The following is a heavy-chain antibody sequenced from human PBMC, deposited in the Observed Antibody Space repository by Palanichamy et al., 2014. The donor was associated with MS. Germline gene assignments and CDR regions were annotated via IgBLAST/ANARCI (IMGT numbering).Heavy chain of an antibody. J-gene: IGHJ3*02. CDR3: TRDMSTSATAERFDI. V-gene: IGHV3-7*04. D-gene: IGHD3-16*01. CDR2: IKPDGTDK. Sequence: EVQLVASGGGLVKPGGSLRLSCAATGFSFDSYWMTWVRQTPGKGLEWVANIKPDGTDKRYLDSVKGRITVSRDDVQNSLYLQINSLRAEDTATYYCTRDMSTSATAERFDIWGQGTVVTVSS. CDR1: GFSFDSYW.